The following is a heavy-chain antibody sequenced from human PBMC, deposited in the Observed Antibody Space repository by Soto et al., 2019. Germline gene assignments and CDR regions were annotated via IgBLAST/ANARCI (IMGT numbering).Heavy chain of an antibody. CDR1: GGSISSYY. V-gene: IGHV4-59*01. J-gene: IGHJ5*02. CDR2: IYYSGST. D-gene: IGHD5-18*01. CDR3: ARVPLLPRSYGFMFDP. Sequence: TSETLSLTCTVSGGSISSYYWSWIRQPPGKGLEWIGYIYYSGSTNYNPSLKSRVTISVDTSKNQFSLKLSSVTAADTAVYYCARVPLLPRSYGFMFDPWGQGTLVTVSS.